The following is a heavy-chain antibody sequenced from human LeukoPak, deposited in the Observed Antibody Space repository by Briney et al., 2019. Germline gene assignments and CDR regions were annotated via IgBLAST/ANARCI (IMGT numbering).Heavy chain of an antibody. J-gene: IGHJ4*02. Sequence: GGSLRLSCAASGFTFSSYWMSWVRQAPGKGLEWVANIKQDGSEKQYVDSVKGRFAISRDNAKKSLYLQINTLRAEDTAVYYCVRGPHIAATSYWGQGTLVTVSS. CDR2: IKQDGSEK. CDR3: VRGPHIAATSY. CDR1: GFTFSSYW. D-gene: IGHD6-25*01. V-gene: IGHV3-7*03.